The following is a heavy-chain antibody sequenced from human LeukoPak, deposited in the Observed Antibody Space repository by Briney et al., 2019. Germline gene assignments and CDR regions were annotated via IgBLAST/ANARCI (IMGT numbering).Heavy chain of an antibody. CDR2: ISSSASTI. Sequence: GGSLRLSCSASGFTFSGYDMNWVRQAPGRGLEWLSFISSSASTISYADSVKGRFTISRDNAKNSLYLQMNSLRAEDTAVYYCAAKKGYGYALDYWGQGTLVTVSS. CDR1: GFTFSGYD. D-gene: IGHD5-18*01. CDR3: AAKKGYGYALDY. J-gene: IGHJ4*02. V-gene: IGHV3-48*03.